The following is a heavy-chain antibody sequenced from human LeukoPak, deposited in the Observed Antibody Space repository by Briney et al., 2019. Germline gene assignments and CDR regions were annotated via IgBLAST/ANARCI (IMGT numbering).Heavy chain of an antibody. V-gene: IGHV4-61*01. CDR2: IYNSGST. Sequence: PSETLSLTCTVSGGSVSDNNFFWNWLRQPPGKGLEWIGYIYNSGSTNYNPALNSRVTISVDTSNNQFFLKLSSVIAADTAVYYCAGLEAHRPLDYWGQGTLVIVSS. J-gene: IGHJ4*02. CDR1: GGSVSDNNFF. CDR3: AGLEAHRPLDY.